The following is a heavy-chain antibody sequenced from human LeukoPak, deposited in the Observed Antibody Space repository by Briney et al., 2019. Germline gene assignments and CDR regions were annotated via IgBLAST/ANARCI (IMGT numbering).Heavy chain of an antibody. J-gene: IGHJ4*02. CDR3: VRTSRSISSDY. CDR1: VFTYSRYW. CDR2: IKGDGSDK. Sequence: GGPLRLSCAASVFTYSRYWMRGVRQARGKELEWVANIKGDGSDKNFVDSMRGRITISRDNAKNSLYLQMNSLSVEDTAVYYCVRTSRSISSDYWGQGTLVTVSS. D-gene: IGHD6-13*01. V-gene: IGHV3-7*04.